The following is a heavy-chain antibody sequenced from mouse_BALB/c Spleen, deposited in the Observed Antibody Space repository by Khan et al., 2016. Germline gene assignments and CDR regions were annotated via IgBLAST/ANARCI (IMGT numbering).Heavy chain of an antibody. CDR1: GYTFTSYY. V-gene: IGHV1S81*02. CDR2: INPSNGGT. J-gene: IGHJ2*01. CDR3: TRSTMDY. D-gene: IGHD2-1*01. Sequence: QVQLQQSGAELVKPGASVKLSCKASGYTFTSYYMYWVKQRPGQGLERIGEINPSNGGTNFNEKFKSKATLTVDKSSSTAYMQLSSLTSEDSAVYYCTRSTMDYWGQGTTLTVSS.